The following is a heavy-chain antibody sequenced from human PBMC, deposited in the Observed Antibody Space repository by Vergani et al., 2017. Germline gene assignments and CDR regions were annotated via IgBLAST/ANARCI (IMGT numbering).Heavy chain of an antibody. CDR2: INTNSGNP. D-gene: IGHD6-19*01. CDR3: ARGRQWRLTEYLYGMDV. V-gene: IGHV7-4-1*02. J-gene: IGHJ6*02. CDR1: GYTFTNYP. Sequence: QVQLLQSGSELKKPGASVRISCEASGYTFTNYPLIWVRQAPGQGLDFMGWINTNSGNPTYAPGFTGRFVFSLDTSVSTAYLQISGLKAEDSAVYYCARGRQWRLTEYLYGMDVWGQGTTGTVSS.